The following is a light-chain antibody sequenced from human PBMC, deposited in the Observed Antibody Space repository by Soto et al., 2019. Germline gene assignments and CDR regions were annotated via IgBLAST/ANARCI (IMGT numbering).Light chain of an antibody. J-gene: IGKJ5*01. CDR2: GAS. CDR1: QSVSSSY. V-gene: IGKV3-20*01. CDR3: QQYGSLSIT. Sequence: EIVLTQSPGTLSLSPGERATLSCRSSQSVSSSYLAWYQQKPGQAPRLLIYGASSRATGIPDRLSSSGSGTDFTLTISRLEPEDFAVYYCQQYGSLSITFGQGTRLQIK.